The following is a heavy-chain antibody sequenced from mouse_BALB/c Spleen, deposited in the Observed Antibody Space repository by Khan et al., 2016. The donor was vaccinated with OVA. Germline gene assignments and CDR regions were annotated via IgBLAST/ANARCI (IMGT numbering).Heavy chain of an antibody. V-gene: IGHV9-4*02. D-gene: IGHD2-5*01. CDR1: GYTFTTAG. J-gene: IGHJ4*01. CDR3: ARGGAADYRNGGGAMEY. CDR2: INTHSGVP. Sequence: QIQSVQSGPELKKPGETVRISCKASGYTFTTAGIQWVQKMPGKGLQWIGWINTHSGVPKYAEDFKGRFAFSLEISVNTAYLQITNLKNEDTATYFCARGGAADYRNGGGAMEYWGQGTSVTVSS.